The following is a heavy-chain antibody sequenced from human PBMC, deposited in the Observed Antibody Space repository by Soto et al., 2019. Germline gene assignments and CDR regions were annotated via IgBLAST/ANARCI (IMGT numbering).Heavy chain of an antibody. V-gene: IGHV1-18*01. CDR1: GYTFTSFG. CDR2: ITTDKGKT. CDR3: ARDVSGDIVVVVAATHRDNWFDP. D-gene: IGHD2-15*01. J-gene: IGHJ5*02. Sequence: ASVKVSCKTSGYTFTSFGISWVRQAPGQGLEWMGWITTDKGKTNYAQKLQGRVTMTTDTSTSTAYMELRSLRSDDTAVYYCARDVSGDIVVVVAATHRDNWFDPWGQGTLVTVSS.